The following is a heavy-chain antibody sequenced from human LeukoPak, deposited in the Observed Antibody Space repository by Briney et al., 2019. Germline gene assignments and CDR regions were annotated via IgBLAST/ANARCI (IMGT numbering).Heavy chain of an antibody. V-gene: IGHV3-15*01. CDR2: IKSKTDGGTT. Sequence: GGSLRLSCAASGFTFSNAWMSWVRQAPGKGLVWVGRIKSKTDGGTTDYAAPVKGRFTISRDDSKNTLYLQMNSLKTEDTAVYYCTSYYGDYGTLDYWGQGTLVTVSS. D-gene: IGHD4-17*01. CDR1: GFTFSNAW. J-gene: IGHJ4*02. CDR3: TSYYGDYGTLDY.